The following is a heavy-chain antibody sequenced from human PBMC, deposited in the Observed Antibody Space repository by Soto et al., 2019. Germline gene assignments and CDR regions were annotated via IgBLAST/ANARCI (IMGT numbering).Heavy chain of an antibody. CDR2: INHSGST. Sequence: SETICVTWSVDDGKCVGYGGSWIRKKTGKGLEWIGEINHSGSTNYNPSLKSRVTISVDTSKNQFSLKLSSVTAADTAVYYCARGGTYYDFWSGPPDIAVAAMAFDPWGQGTLVTVSS. CDR3: ARGGTYYDFWSGPPDIAVAAMAFDP. CDR1: DGKCVGYG. J-gene: IGHJ5*02. V-gene: IGHV4-34*01. D-gene: IGHD3-3*01.